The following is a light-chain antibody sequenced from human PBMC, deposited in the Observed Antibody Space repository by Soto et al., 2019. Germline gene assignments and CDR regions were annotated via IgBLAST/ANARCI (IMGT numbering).Light chain of an antibody. J-gene: IGKJ5*01. CDR2: DAS. CDR3: QQYDNLLPT. Sequence: DIQMTQSPSSLSASVGDRVTITCQASQDISNYLNWYQQKPGKAPKLLIYDASNLETGVPSRFSGSGSGTDFTFTISSLQPEDIATYYCQQYDNLLPTFGQGTRLEIE. V-gene: IGKV1-33*01. CDR1: QDISNY.